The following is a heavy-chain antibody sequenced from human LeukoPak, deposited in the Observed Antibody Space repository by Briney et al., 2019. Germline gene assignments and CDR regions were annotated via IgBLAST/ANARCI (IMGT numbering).Heavy chain of an antibody. D-gene: IGHD3-9*01. J-gene: IGHJ4*02. Sequence: GGSLRLFCAASGFTFSNYAMSWVRQAPGKGLEWVSAITGGGSGIYYADSMKSRFTISRDNSKNTLYLQINSLRAEDTAVYYCAKWGDYDVLTGYYVSDYWGQGTLVTVSS. V-gene: IGHV3-23*01. CDR3: AKWGDYDVLTGYYVSDY. CDR1: GFTFSNYA. CDR2: ITGGGSGI.